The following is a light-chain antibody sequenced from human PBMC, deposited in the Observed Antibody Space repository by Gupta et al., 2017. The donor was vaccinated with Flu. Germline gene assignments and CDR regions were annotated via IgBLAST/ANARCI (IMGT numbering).Light chain of an antibody. J-gene: IGLJ3*02. V-gene: IGLV1-36*01. Sequence: KVTISCSGSSSNIGNNAVNWFQQLPGKAPKLLIYYDDLLPSGISDRFSGSKSGTSASLAISGLQSDDEADYYCAAWGDNLNGWVFGGGTRLTVL. CDR3: AAWGDNLNGWV. CDR2: YDD. CDR1: SSNIGNNA.